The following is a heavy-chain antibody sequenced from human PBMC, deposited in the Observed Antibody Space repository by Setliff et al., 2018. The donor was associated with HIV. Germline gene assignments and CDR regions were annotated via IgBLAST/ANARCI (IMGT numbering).Heavy chain of an antibody. V-gene: IGHV1-18*04. D-gene: IGHD6-13*01. CDR2: ISVHNGDT. CDR1: AYTFTDYY. J-gene: IGHJ3*01. Sequence: ASVKVSCKASAYTFTDYYMHWVRHAPGQGLEWLGWISVHNGDTKFAQKFQDRLTMTTDTSTTTAYMDLKSLRSDDTAVYYCARGLPADGYAFDLWGQGTMVTVSS. CDR3: ARGLPADGYAFDL.